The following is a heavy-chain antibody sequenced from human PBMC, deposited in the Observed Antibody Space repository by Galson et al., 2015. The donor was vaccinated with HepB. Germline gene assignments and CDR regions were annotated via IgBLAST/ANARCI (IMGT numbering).Heavy chain of an antibody. CDR1: GYIFMSYA. J-gene: IGHJ3*01. Sequence: SVKVSCKASGYIFMSYALNWVRQAPGQGLEWMAWINTVTGNPTYAQDFTGRFVFSLDSSVSTAYLQINTLQAEDTAVYFCTRSGAGGNAFDFWDQGTMVTVSS. V-gene: IGHV7-4-1*02. D-gene: IGHD3-10*01. CDR3: TRSGAGGNAFDF. CDR2: INTVTGNP.